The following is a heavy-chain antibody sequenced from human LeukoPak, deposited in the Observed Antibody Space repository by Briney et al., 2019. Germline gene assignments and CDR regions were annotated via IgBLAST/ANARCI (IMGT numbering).Heavy chain of an antibody. CDR3: ARISGYYPWDAFDI. CDR1: GYTFTDYY. Sequence: GASVKVSCKASGYTFTDYYIHWVRQAPGQGLEWMGWISPNSGGTNYAQKFQGRVTMTRDTSISTAFMELSRLRSDDTAVYYCARISGYYPWDAFDIWGQGTMVTVSS. D-gene: IGHD3-22*01. CDR2: ISPNSGGT. V-gene: IGHV1-2*02. J-gene: IGHJ3*02.